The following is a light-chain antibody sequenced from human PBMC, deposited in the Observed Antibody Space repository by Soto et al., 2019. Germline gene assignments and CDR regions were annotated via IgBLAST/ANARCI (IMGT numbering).Light chain of an antibody. CDR3: CSYAGSNSWV. CDR1: SRDVGNYIL. J-gene: IGLJ3*02. CDR2: EDD. Sequence: QSALTQPASVSASPGQSISISCTGTSRDVGNYILVSWYQHHPGKAPKLIISEDDKRPSGVSNRSSGAKSGTTASLSISGLQVEDEADYYCCSYAGSNSWVFGGGTKVTVL. V-gene: IGLV2-23*01.